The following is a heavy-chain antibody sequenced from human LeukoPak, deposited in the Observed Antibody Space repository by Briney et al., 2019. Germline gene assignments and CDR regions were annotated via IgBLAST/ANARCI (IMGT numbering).Heavy chain of an antibody. CDR2: INPNSGGT. Sequence: GASVKVSCKASGYTFTGYYMHWVRQAPGQGLEWMGWINPNSGGTIYAQKFQGRVTMTRDTSISTAYMELSRLRSDETAVYYCARGGMGATIYYYYYYYMDVWGKGTTVTISS. D-gene: IGHD1-26*01. CDR3: ARGGMGATIYYYYYYYMDV. V-gene: IGHV1-2*02. CDR1: GYTFTGYY. J-gene: IGHJ6*03.